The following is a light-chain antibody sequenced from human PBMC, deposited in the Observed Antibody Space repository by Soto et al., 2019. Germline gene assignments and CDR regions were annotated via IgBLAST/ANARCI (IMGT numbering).Light chain of an antibody. CDR1: QSVNSN. V-gene: IGKV3-15*01. Sequence: ETVMTQSPATLSVSLGERATLSCSASQSVNSNLAWYQQKPGQAPRLLIYGASIRATGVPARFSGSGSGTDFTTTISRLQNEAFAGYSCQQYKNLPPVTFGGGTKVEIK. J-gene: IGKJ4*01. CDR2: GAS. CDR3: QQYKNLPPVT.